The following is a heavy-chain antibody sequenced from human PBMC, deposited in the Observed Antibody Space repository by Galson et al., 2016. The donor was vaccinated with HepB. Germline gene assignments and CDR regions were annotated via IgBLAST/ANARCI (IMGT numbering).Heavy chain of an antibody. CDR3: ARRWKEMATITDAFDI. J-gene: IGHJ3*02. CDR1: GFTDSSNY. V-gene: IGHV3-53*01. D-gene: IGHD5-24*01. Sequence: SLRLSCAASGFTDSSNYLSWVRQAPGKGLEWVSLIYSGGTTYYAAPVKGRFAISRDNSKNTVYLQMNTLRAEDTAVYYCARRWKEMATITDAFDIWGQGTMVTVSS. CDR2: IYSGGTT.